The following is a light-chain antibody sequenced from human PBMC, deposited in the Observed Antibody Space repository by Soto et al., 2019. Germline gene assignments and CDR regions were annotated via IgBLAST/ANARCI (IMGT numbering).Light chain of an antibody. CDR2: GAS. CDR3: QQYNHWPWT. Sequence: VMTQSPATLSVSPGERATLSCRASQSISINLAWYQQKPGQAPSLLIYGASTRATGIPVRFSGSGSGTDFTLTISSLQSEDFPVYYCQQYNHWPWTFGQGTKVEIE. J-gene: IGKJ1*01. V-gene: IGKV3-15*01. CDR1: QSISIN.